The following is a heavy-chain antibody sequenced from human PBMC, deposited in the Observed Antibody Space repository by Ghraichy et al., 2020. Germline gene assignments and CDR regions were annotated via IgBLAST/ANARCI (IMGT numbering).Heavy chain of an antibody. CDR1: GFTFDDYA. CDR3: AKDRDIVVVPAAGSFDY. Sequence: SLNISCAASGFTFDDYAMHWVRQAPGKGLEWVSGISWNSGSIGYADSVKGRFTISRDNAKNSLYLQMNSLRAEDTALYYCAKDRDIVVVPAAGSFDYWGQGTLVTVSS. J-gene: IGHJ4*02. CDR2: ISWNSGSI. D-gene: IGHD2-2*01. V-gene: IGHV3-9*01.